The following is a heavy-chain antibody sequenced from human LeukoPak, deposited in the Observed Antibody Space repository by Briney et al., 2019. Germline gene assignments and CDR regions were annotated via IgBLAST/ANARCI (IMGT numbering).Heavy chain of an antibody. D-gene: IGHD5-18*01. V-gene: IGHV3-30*18. CDR2: VSFDGSNE. J-gene: IGHJ3*02. Sequence: GRSLRLSCVASGFSFKKYAMHWVRKPQAKGRGGGAVVSFDGSNEDYSDSLKGRFTVSRDNSKNTLYLQMNSLRAEDTAVYYCAKDQSSNGYSYSYGAFDIWGQGTMVTVSS. CDR3: AKDQSSNGYSYSYGAFDI. CDR1: GFSFKKYA.